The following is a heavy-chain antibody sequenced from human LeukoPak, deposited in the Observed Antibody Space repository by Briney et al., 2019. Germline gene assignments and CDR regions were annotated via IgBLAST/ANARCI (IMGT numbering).Heavy chain of an antibody. Sequence: PSETLSLTCAVYGGSFSGYYWSWIRQPPGKGLEWIGRIYTSGSTNYNPSLKSRVTMSVDTSKNQFSLKLSSVTAADTAVYYCAREVGAIDYYYYYMDVWGKGTTVTISS. J-gene: IGHJ6*03. CDR3: AREVGAIDYYYYYMDV. D-gene: IGHD1-26*01. CDR1: GGSFSGYY. V-gene: IGHV4-59*10. CDR2: IYTSGST.